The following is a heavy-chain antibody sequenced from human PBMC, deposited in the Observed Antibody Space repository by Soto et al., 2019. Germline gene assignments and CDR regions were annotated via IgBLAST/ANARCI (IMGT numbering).Heavy chain of an antibody. Sequence: QVLLVQSGAEVKKPGASVKVSCKASGFPFTTYYMHWVRQAPGQGLEWMGVINPSGDATTYAQNLQGRVTMTKDTSASTVYMELSSLRSEDTAVYYSARDWELGYWGQGTLVTVSS. J-gene: IGHJ4*02. CDR3: ARDWELGY. CDR2: INPSGDAT. V-gene: IGHV1-46*01. D-gene: IGHD3-10*01. CDR1: GFPFTTYY.